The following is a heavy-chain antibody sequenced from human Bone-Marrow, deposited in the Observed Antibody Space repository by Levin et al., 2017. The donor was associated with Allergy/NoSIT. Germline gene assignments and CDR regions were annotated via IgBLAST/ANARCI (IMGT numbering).Heavy chain of an antibody. CDR2: VNPSSGST. CDR1: GYILTSYH. Sequence: ASVKVSCKASGYILTSYHMHWVRQAPGQGLEWVGVVNPSSGSTNYAAEFQGRVTMTRDKSTSTVYLELSSLRSDDTAVYYCARAGPTGYYKEGYLYWGQGALVTVSS. D-gene: IGHD3-9*01. V-gene: IGHV1-46*01. J-gene: IGHJ4*02. CDR3: ARAGPTGYYKEGYLY.